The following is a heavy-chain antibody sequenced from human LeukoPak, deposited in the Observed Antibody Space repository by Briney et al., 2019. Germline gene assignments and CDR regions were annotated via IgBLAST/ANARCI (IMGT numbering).Heavy chain of an antibody. CDR2: ISYDGSDK. Sequence: GGSLRLSCAASGFTFSLYTMHWVRQAPGKGLEWVALISYDGSDKYYADSVKGRFTISRDNSKNTLFLQMNSLRAEDTAVYFCARDVGGGDTFDYWGQGTLVTVSS. CDR1: GFTFSLYT. J-gene: IGHJ4*02. CDR3: ARDVGGGDTFDY. D-gene: IGHD2-21*02. V-gene: IGHV3-30*04.